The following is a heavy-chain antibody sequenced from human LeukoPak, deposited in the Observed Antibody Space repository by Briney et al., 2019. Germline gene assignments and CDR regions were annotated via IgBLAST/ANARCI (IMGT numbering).Heavy chain of an antibody. CDR1: GGYISSYY. Sequence: SETLSLTCTVSGGYISSYYWSWIRQPPGKGLEWIGYIYYSGSTTYNPSLKSRVTISVDTSKNQFSLKLSSVTAADTAVYYCARQDVPLTMIDIWGRGTMVTVSS. CDR2: IYYSGST. V-gene: IGHV4-59*08. J-gene: IGHJ3*02. D-gene: IGHD3-22*01. CDR3: ARQDVPLTMIDI.